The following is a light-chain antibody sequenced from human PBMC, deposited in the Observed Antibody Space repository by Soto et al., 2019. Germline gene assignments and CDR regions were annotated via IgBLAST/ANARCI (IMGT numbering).Light chain of an antibody. J-gene: IGLJ2*01. CDR1: SSDVGAYNY. CDR2: EVS. CDR3: SSYTSSSSPVV. Sequence: QSALTQPASVSGSPGQSITISCTGTSSDVGAYNYVSWYQQHPGKAPKLIIYEVSNRPSGVSNHFSGSKSGNTASLTISGLQPEDEADYYCSSYTSSSSPVVFGGGTKLTVL. V-gene: IGLV2-14*01.